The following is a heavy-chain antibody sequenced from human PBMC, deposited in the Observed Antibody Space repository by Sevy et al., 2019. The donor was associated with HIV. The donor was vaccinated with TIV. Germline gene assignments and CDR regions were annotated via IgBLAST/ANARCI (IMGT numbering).Heavy chain of an antibody. CDR2: INPKSGGT. CDR3: ARDHNLDSVDY. CDR1: GYTFTGYF. D-gene: IGHD3-22*01. Sequence: ASVKDSCKTSGYTFTGYFIHWVRQAPGQGLEWMGWINPKSGGTNSAQKFQGRVTMTRDTSISTAYMELSRLRSDDTAVYYCARDHNLDSVDYWGQGTLVTVSS. V-gene: IGHV1-2*02. J-gene: IGHJ4*02.